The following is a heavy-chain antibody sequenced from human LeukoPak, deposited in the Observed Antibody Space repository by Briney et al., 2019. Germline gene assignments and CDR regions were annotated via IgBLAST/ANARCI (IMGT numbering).Heavy chain of an antibody. D-gene: IGHD6-13*01. J-gene: IGHJ4*02. V-gene: IGHV3-7*01. CDR1: GFTFSSYA. CDR2: IKQDGSEK. Sequence: GGSLRLSCAASGFTFSSYAMSWVRQAPGKGLEWVANIKQDGSEKYYVDSVKGRFTISRDNAKNSLYLQMNSLRAEDTAVYYCARVRVSSWYAHDYWGQGTLVTVSS. CDR3: ARVRVSSWYAHDY.